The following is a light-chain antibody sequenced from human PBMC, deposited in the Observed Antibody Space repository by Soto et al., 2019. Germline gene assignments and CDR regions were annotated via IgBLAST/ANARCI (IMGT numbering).Light chain of an antibody. V-gene: IGKV1-5*03. Sequence: DIQMTQSPSTVSASVGDRVTITCRASQSISSWLAWYQQKPGKAPNLLIYKASSLESGVPSRFSGSGSGTEFTLTISNLQPDDFATYYCQQYNIYPWTFGQGTKVEIK. CDR3: QQYNIYPWT. CDR2: KAS. CDR1: QSISSW. J-gene: IGKJ1*01.